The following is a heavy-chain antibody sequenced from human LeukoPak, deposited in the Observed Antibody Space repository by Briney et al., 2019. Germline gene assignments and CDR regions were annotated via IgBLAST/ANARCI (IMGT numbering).Heavy chain of an antibody. J-gene: IGHJ6*04. V-gene: IGHV4-59*12. Sequence: KPSETLSLTCTVSGGSISSYYWSWIRQPPGKGLEWIGYIYYSGSTNYNPSLKSRVTISVDTSKNQFSLKLSSVTAADTAVYYCAREVDVWGKGTTVTVSS. CDR2: IYYSGST. CDR3: AREVDV. CDR1: GGSISSYY.